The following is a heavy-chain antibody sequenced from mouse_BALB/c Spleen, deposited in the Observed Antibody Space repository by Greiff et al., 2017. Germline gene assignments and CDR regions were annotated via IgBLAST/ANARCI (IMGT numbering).Heavy chain of an antibody. J-gene: IGHJ2*01. CDR2: ISDGGSYT. CDR1: GFTFSDYY. D-gene: IGHD1-1*01. Sequence: EVKVEESGGGLVKPGGSLKLSCAASGFTFSDYYMYWVRQTPEKRLEWVATISDGGSYTYYPDSVKGRFTISRDNAKNNLYLQMSSLKSEDTAMYYCARDHYYGSSGGYFDYWGQGTTLTVSS. V-gene: IGHV5-4*02. CDR3: ARDHYYGSSGGYFDY.